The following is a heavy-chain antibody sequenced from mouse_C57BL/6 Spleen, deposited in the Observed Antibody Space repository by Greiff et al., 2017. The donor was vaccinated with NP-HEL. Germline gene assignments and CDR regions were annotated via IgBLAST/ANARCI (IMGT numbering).Heavy chain of an antibody. CDR2: ISYDGSN. J-gene: IGHJ3*01. Sequence: ESGPGLVKPSQSLSLTCSVTGYSITSGYYWNWIRQFPRNKLEWMGYISYDGSNNYNPSLKNRISITRDTSKNQFFLKLNSVTTEDTATYYCASNDGYYGPFAYWGQGTLVTVSA. CDR1: GYSITSGYY. V-gene: IGHV3-6*01. CDR3: ASNDGYYGPFAY. D-gene: IGHD2-3*01.